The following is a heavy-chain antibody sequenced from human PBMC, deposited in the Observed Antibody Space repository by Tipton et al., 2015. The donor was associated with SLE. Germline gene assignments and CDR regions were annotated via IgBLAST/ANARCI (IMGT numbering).Heavy chain of an antibody. CDR2: IYYSGST. V-gene: IGHV4-59*12. CDR3: ARRIGEAFEI. D-gene: IGHD3-10*01. Sequence: TLSLTCTVSGGSISSYYWSWIRQPPGKGLEWIGTIYYSGSTYYNPSLKSRVTISVDTSKNQFSLKLSSVTAADTAVYYCARRIGEAFEIWGQGTMVSVSP. J-gene: IGHJ3*02. CDR1: GGSISSYY.